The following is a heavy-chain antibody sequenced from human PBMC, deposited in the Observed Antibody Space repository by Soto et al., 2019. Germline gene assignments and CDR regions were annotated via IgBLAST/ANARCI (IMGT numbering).Heavy chain of an antibody. CDR2: IYSGGST. Sequence: GGSLRLSCAASGFTVSSNYMSWVRQAPGKGLEWVSVIYSGGSTYYADSVKGRFTISRDNSKNTLYLQMNSLRAEDTAVYYCAREGNSAYYYGMDVWGQGTTVTVSS. V-gene: IGHV3-53*01. D-gene: IGHD4-4*01. J-gene: IGHJ6*02. CDR1: GFTVSSNY. CDR3: AREGNSAYYYGMDV.